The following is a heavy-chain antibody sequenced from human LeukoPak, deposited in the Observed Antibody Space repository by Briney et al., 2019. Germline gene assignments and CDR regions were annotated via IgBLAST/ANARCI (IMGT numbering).Heavy chain of an antibody. V-gene: IGHV1-46*01. CDR1: GYTFTSYY. CDR2: INPSGGST. Sequence: ASVKVSCKASGYTFTSYYMHWVRQAPGQGLEWMGIINPSGGSTSYAQKFQGRVTMTRDTSTSTVYMELSSLRSEDTAVYYCARDRIAAAGFYYYYGMDVWGQGTTVTVSS. D-gene: IGHD6-13*01. CDR3: ARDRIAAAGFYYYYGMDV. J-gene: IGHJ6*02.